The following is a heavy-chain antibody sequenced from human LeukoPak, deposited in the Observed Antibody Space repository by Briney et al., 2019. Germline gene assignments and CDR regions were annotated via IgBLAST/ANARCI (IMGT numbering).Heavy chain of an antibody. V-gene: IGHV1-18*01. CDR3: ARDGAKIVVVPAAIRNYYYGMDV. Sequence: ASVKVSCKASGYTFTSYGISWVRQAPGQGLEWMGWISAYNGNTNYAQKLQGRVTMTTDTSTSTAYMELRSLRSDDTAVYYCARDGAKIVVVPAAIRNYYYGMDVWGQGTTVTVSS. CDR1: GYTFTSYG. J-gene: IGHJ6*02. D-gene: IGHD2-2*02. CDR2: ISAYNGNT.